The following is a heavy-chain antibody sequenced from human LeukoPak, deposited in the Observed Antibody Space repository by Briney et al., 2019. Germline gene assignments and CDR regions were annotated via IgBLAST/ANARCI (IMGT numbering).Heavy chain of an antibody. Sequence: GGSLRLSCASSGFTFSSYEMNWVRQAPGKGLEWVSYISSSGSTIYYADSVKGRFTISRDNAKNSLYLQMNSLRAEDTAVHYCARYSLQQLPPSYFDYWGQGTLVTVSS. D-gene: IGHD6-13*01. CDR2: ISSSGSTI. CDR1: GFTFSSYE. CDR3: ARYSLQQLPPSYFDY. V-gene: IGHV3-48*03. J-gene: IGHJ4*02.